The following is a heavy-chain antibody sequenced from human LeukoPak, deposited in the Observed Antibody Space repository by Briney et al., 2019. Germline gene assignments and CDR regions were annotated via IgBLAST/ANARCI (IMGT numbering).Heavy chain of an antibody. CDR2: IWYDGSNK. CDR1: GFTFSSYG. Sequence: GGSLRLSCAASGFTFSSYGMHWVRQAPGKGLEWVAVIWYDGSNKYYADSVKGRFTISRDNSKNTMFLQMNSLRADDTAVYYCARARYCSSSSCYLDSWGQGALVTVSS. D-gene: IGHD2-2*01. CDR3: ARARYCSSSSCYLDS. J-gene: IGHJ4*02. V-gene: IGHV3-33*01.